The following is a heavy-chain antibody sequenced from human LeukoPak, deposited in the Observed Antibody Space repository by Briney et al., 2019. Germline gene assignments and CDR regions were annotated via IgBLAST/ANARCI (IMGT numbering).Heavy chain of an antibody. V-gene: IGHV3-30-3*01. J-gene: IGHJ6*02. D-gene: IGHD3-22*01. CDR1: GFTFSSYA. Sequence: GGSLRLSCAASGFTFSSYAMHWVRQAPGKGLEWVAVISYDGSNKYYADSVKGRFTISRDNSKNTLYLQMYSLRAEDTAVYYCARDRKLSKNYYDSSGSYGMDVWGQGTTVTVSS. CDR3: ARDRKLSKNYYDSSGSYGMDV. CDR2: ISYDGSNK.